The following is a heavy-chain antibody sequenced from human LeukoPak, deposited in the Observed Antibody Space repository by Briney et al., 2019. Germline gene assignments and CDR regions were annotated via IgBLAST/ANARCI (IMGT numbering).Heavy chain of an antibody. CDR2: ISSSSSYI. D-gene: IGHD6-19*01. V-gene: IGHV3-21*01. J-gene: IGHJ4*02. Sequence: GGSLRLSCAASGFTFSSYSMNWVRQAPGKGLEWVSSISSSSSYIYYADSVKGRFTISRDNAKNSLYLQMSSLRAEDTAVYYCARDSSGWLRELDYWGQGTLVTVSS. CDR1: GFTFSSYS. CDR3: ARDSSGWLRELDY.